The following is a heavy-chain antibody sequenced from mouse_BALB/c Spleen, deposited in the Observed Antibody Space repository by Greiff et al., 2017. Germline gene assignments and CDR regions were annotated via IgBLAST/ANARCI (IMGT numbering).Heavy chain of an antibody. CDR3: ARNYGNPRFSWFAY. CDR1: GYTFTSYY. D-gene: IGHD2-1*01. J-gene: IGHJ3*01. CDR2: IYPGDGST. Sequence: QVQLQQSGPELVKPGASVKMSCKASGYTFTSYYIHWVKQRPGQGLEWIGWIYPGDGSTKYNEKFKGKTTLTADKSSSTAYMLLSSLTSEDSAIYFCARNYGNPRFSWFAYWGQGTLVTVSA. V-gene: IGHV1S56*01.